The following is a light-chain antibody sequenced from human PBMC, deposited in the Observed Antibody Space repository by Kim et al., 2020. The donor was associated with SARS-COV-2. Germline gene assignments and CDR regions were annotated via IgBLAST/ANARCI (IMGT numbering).Light chain of an antibody. J-gene: IGKJ1*01. CDR1: KSISGS. CDR2: SAS. CDR3: QQYHTYWT. V-gene: IGKV1-5*03. Sequence: GDRATITCRDSKSISGSLAWYQQKPGKAPKLLIYSASSLESGVPSMFSGSGSGTDFTLTINSLRPDDFATYYCQQYHTYWTFGPGTKVDIK.